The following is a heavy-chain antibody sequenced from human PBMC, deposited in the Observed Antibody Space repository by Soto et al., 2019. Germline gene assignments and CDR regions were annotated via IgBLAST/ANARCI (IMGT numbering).Heavy chain of an antibody. V-gene: IGHV4-4*02. J-gene: IGHJ4*02. CDR2: IYHSGST. CDR3: ARASVGASGY. D-gene: IGHD1-26*01. CDR1: GGSISSSNW. Sequence: PSETLSLTCAVSGGSISSSNWWSWVRQPPGKGLEWIGEIYHSGSTNYNPSLKSKNQFSLKLSSVTAADTAVYYCARASVGASGYWGQGTLVTVSS.